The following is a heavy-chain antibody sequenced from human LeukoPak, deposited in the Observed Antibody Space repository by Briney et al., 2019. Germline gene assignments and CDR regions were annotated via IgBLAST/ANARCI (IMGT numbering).Heavy chain of an antibody. CDR3: SRESGAFCPFGY. J-gene: IGHJ4*02. Sequence: SGTLSLTCAVSGVSISSSEWWIWVRQPPGQGLEWIGEIHRDGRTRYNPSLKSRVTMSMDYSKNQFSLSVTSVTAADTAIYYCSRESGAFCPFGYWGQGTLVIVPP. V-gene: IGHV4-4*02. D-gene: IGHD1-26*01. CDR1: GVSISSSEW. CDR2: IHRDGRT.